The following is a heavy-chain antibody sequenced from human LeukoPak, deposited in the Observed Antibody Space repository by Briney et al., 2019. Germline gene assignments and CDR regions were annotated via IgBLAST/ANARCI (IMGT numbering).Heavy chain of an antibody. Sequence: GGSLRLSCAASGFTFSSYAMNWVRLAPGKGLECVSAISGSGDSTFYADSVKGRFTISRDNANNMLFLQVNSLRAEDTAVYSCARAYGSSGYPQLPIDYWGQGTLVTVSS. CDR3: ARAYGSSGYPQLPIDY. V-gene: IGHV3-23*01. J-gene: IGHJ4*02. CDR2: ISGSGDST. CDR1: GFTFSSYA. D-gene: IGHD3-22*01.